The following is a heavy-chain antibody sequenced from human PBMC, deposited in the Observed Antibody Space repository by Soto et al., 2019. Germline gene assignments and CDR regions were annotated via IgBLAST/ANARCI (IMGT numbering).Heavy chain of an antibody. J-gene: IGHJ4*02. CDR2: ISGSGGST. CDR3: AKDVGGSYRSPRYFDY. Sequence: GGSLRLSCAASGFTFSSYAMSWVRQAPGKGLEWVSAISGSGGSTYYADSVKGRFTISRDNPKNTLYHKMNSLRAEVTAVYYSAKDVGGSYRSPRYFDYWGQGTLVTVSS. D-gene: IGHD3-16*02. V-gene: IGHV3-23*01. CDR1: GFTFSSYA.